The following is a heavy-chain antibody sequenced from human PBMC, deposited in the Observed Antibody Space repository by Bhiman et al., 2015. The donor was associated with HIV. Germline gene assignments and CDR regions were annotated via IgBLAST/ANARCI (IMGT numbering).Heavy chain of an antibody. J-gene: IGHJ4*02. V-gene: IGHV3-30*04. CDR1: GFTFSSYT. CDR2: ISYDGINK. Sequence: QVQLVESGGGVVQSGRSLWVSCEASGFTFSSYTMHWVRQAPGKGLEWVAVISYDGINKYYSDSVKGRFTISRDSSKNTLYLLMNSLRADDTAVYYCAKVTILGSYLDYFDYWGQGTLVTVSS. CDR3: AKVTILGSYLDYFDY. D-gene: IGHD1-26*01.